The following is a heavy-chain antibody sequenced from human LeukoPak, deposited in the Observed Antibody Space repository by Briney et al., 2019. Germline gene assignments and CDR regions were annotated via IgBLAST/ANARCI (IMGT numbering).Heavy chain of an antibody. J-gene: IGHJ4*01. D-gene: IGHD4-11*01. CDR1: GFVFSHHG. CDR2: IWSDGTNR. V-gene: IGHV3-33*01. Sequence: GGSLTLSCAASGFVFSHHGMHWVRQAPGKGLEWMAVIWSDGTNRFYADSVKGRFTISRDNSQNTVFLQMDSLRVKDTAIYYCARDAQRGFDYSNSLKYWGHGTLVTVSS. CDR3: ARDAQRGFDYSNSLKY.